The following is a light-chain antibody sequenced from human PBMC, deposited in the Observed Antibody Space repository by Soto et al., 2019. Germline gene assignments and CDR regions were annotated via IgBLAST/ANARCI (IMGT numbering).Light chain of an antibody. V-gene: IGKV3-20*01. J-gene: IGKJ2*02. Sequence: EIVLTQSPGTLSLSPGERATLSCRASQSVRSSYLAWYQQKPGQAPRLLIYGASSRATGIPDRLSGSGSGTDFTLTISRLEPEDFAVYFCQQYGGSPWTFGQGTKLESK. CDR1: QSVRSSY. CDR3: QQYGGSPWT. CDR2: GAS.